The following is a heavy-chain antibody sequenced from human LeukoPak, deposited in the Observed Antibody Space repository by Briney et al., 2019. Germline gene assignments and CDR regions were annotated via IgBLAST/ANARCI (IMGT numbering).Heavy chain of an antibody. CDR2: AGSEGTNT. D-gene: IGHD2-21*02. V-gene: IGHV3-33*06. Sequence: GGSLRLSCATSGFALSGNGIHWVRQAPGKGLEWVAVAGSEGTNTYYADPVKGRFTISRDNSKGTLYLQMNSLRDEDTAVYYCAKGCGGDCFILKYWGQGTLVAVSS. CDR3: AKGCGGDCFILKY. CDR1: GFALSGNG. J-gene: IGHJ4*02.